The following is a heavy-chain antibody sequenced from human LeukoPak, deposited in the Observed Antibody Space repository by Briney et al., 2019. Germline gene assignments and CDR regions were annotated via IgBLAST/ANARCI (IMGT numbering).Heavy chain of an antibody. CDR1: GFTFSNYA. D-gene: IGHD3/OR15-3a*01. CDR3: AKFGRSRISYFGY. V-gene: IGHV3-23*01. J-gene: IGHJ4*02. CDR2: ISSGGENT. Sequence: GGSLRLSCAASGFTFSNYAMNWVRQAPGKRLEWVSAISSGGENTYYADSVKGRFTISRDNSKNTLYLQMNSLRAEDTAVYYCAKFGRSRISYFGYWGQGTLVTVSS.